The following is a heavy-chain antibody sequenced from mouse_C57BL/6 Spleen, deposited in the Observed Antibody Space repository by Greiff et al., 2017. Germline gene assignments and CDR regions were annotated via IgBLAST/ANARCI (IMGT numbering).Heavy chain of an antibody. Sequence: EVMLVESGPELVKPGASVKMSCKASGYTFTDYNMHWVKQSHGKSLEWIGYINPNNGGTSYNQKFKGKATLTVNKSSSTAYMELRSLTSEDSAVYYCARDYGEGYYYAMDYWGQGTSVTVSS. V-gene: IGHV1-22*01. J-gene: IGHJ4*01. CDR1: GYTFTDYN. CDR2: INPNNGGT. CDR3: ARDYGEGYYYAMDY. D-gene: IGHD1-1*01.